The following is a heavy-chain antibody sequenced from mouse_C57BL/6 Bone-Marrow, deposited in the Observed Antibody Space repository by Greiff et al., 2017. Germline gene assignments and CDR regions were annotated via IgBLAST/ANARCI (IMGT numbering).Heavy chain of an antibody. CDR2: IYPRDGST. CDR1: GYTFTSYD. J-gene: IGHJ3*01. V-gene: IGHV1-85*01. D-gene: IGHD2-3*01. Sequence: QVQLQQSGPELVKPGASVKLSCKASGYTFTSYDINWVKQRPGQGLEWIGWIYPRDGSTKYNEKFKGTATLTVDTSSSTAYMELHSLTSEDSAVYFCARLGGYYPPWFAYWGQGTLVTVSA. CDR3: ARLGGYYPPWFAY.